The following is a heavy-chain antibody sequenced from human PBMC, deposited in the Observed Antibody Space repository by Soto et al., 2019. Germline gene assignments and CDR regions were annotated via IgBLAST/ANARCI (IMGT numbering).Heavy chain of an antibody. Sequence: QVQLVESGGGVVQPGRSLRLSCAASGFTFSSYGMHWVRQAPGKGLEWVAVIWYDGSNKYYADSVKGRFTISRDNSKNPLYLQMNSLRAEDTAVYYCARDPAGGGGYGMDVWGQGTTVTVSS. V-gene: IGHV3-33*01. CDR1: GFTFSSYG. J-gene: IGHJ6*02. CDR3: ARDPAGGGGYGMDV. CDR2: IWYDGSNK. D-gene: IGHD2-15*01.